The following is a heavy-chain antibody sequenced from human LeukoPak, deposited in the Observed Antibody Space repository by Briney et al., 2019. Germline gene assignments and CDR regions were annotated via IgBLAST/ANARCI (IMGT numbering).Heavy chain of an antibody. D-gene: IGHD3-22*01. V-gene: IGHV4-34*01. CDR2: TNHSGST. J-gene: IGHJ4*02. Sequence: PSETLSLTCAVYGGSFSGYYWSWIRQPPGKGLEWIGETNHSGSTNYNPSLKSRVTISVDTSKNQFSLKLSSVTAADTAVYYCARVSYDSSGYYDYWGQGTLVTVSS. CDR3: ARVSYDSSGYYDY. CDR1: GGSFSGYY.